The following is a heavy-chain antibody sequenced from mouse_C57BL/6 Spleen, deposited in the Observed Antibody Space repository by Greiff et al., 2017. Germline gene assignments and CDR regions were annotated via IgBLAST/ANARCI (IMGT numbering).Heavy chain of an antibody. CDR1: GYTFTSYW. Sequence: QVQLQQPGAELVKPGASVKLSCKASGYTFTSYWMHWVKQRPGQGLEWIGMIHPNSGSTNYNEKFKSKATLTVDKSSSTAYMQLSSLTSEDSAVYYGSRVYYGSSYDFDYWGQGTTLTVSS. J-gene: IGHJ2*01. V-gene: IGHV1-64*01. D-gene: IGHD1-1*01. CDR2: IHPNSGST. CDR3: SRVYYGSSYDFDY.